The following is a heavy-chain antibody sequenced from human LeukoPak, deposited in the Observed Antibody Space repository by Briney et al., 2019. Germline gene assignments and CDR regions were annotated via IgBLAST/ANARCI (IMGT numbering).Heavy chain of an antibody. D-gene: IGHD3-3*01. J-gene: IGHJ4*02. CDR2: ISGSGGST. V-gene: IGHV3-23*01. CDR1: GLNFAGNA. CDR3: AKQYYDCWSGYSN. Sequence: GGSLRLSCAASGLNFAGNAMIWVRQAPGKGLEWVSGISGSGGSTYYADSVKGRFTISRDNSKNTLYLQMNSLRAEDTAVYYCAKQYYDCWSGYSNWGQGTLVTVSS.